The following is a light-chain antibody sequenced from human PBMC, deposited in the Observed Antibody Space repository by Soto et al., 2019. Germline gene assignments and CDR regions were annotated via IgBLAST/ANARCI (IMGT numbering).Light chain of an antibody. CDR1: IHYDF. V-gene: IGLV2-14*01. Sequence: ALTQPASVSGSPGQSITISCTGYIHYDFVSWYQQHPGTAPKLVIYEDSNRPSGTSDRFSGSKSGHTASLTISGLQTEDEAVYYCGSYTSSSNYVFGTGTKVTVL. J-gene: IGLJ1*01. CDR3: GSYTSSSNYV. CDR2: EDS.